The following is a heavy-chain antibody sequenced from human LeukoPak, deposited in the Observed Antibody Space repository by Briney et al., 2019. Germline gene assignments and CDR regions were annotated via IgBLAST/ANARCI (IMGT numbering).Heavy chain of an antibody. CDR2: IYYSGST. V-gene: IGHV4-59*01. CDR3: ARSYYYDSSGYYYFYAFDI. J-gene: IGHJ3*02. CDR1: GGSISSYY. Sequence: SETLSLTCTVSGGSISSYYWSWIRQPPGKGLEWIGYIYYSGSTNYNPSLKSRVTISVDTPKNQFSLKLSSVTAADTAVYYCARSYYYDSSGYYYFYAFDIWGQGTMVTVSS. D-gene: IGHD3-22*01.